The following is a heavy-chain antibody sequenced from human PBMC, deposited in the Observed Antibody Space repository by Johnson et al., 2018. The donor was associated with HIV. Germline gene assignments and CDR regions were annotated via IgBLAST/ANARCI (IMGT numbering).Heavy chain of an antibody. CDR3: ARAYNYPI. CDR2: ISFDGSNE. CDR1: GFTLSNYG. V-gene: IGHV3-30*19. Sequence: QVQLVESGGGVVQPGRSLRLSCAASGFTLSNYGMHWVRQVPGKGLEWVAIISFDGSNEYYADSVKGRFTISRDNFKNTLFLQMNSLRVEDTAVYYCARAYNYPIWGQGTMLTVSS. J-gene: IGHJ3*02. D-gene: IGHD1-1*01.